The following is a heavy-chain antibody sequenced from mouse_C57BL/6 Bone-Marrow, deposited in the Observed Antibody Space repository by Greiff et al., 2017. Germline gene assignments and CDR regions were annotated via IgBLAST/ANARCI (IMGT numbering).Heavy chain of an antibody. CDR3: VGDERKKSPYSTYGAY. D-gene: IGHD2-5*01. CDR2: IRSKSSNYAT. Sequence: DVKLVESGGGLVQPKGSLKLSCAASGFTFNPYAMHWVRQAPGKGLEWVARIRSKSSNYATYYADSVKDRFTISRDASQSMLYLQMNNLKTEDTAMYYCVGDERKKSPYSTYGAYWGQGTLVTVSA. CDR1: GFTFNPYA. J-gene: IGHJ3*01. V-gene: IGHV10-3*01.